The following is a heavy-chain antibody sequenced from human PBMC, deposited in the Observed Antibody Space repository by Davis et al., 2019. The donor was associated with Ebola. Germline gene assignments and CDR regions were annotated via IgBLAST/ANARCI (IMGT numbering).Heavy chain of an antibody. CDR1: GFIFSNYA. J-gene: IGHJ4*02. V-gene: IGHV3-21*01. Sequence: GESLKISCSASGFIFSNYAMTWVRQAPGKGLEWVSSIRSSGSTTYYADSVKGRFTISRDNAKNSLYLQMNSLRAEDTAVYYCARVKGPTHFDYWGQGTLVTVSS. D-gene: IGHD4-23*01. CDR3: ARVKGPTHFDY. CDR2: IRSSGSTT.